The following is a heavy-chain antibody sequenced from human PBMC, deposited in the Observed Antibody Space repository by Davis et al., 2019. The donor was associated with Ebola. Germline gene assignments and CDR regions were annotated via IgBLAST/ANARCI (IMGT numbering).Heavy chain of an antibody. CDR2: IYHSGST. D-gene: IGHD6-19*01. Sequence: PGGSLRLSCAVSGGSISSSNWWSWVRQPPGKGLEWIGEIYHSGSTNYNPSLKSRVTISVDKSKNQFSLKLSSVTAADTAVYYCATLAVAAHYYYYMDVWGKGTTVTVSS. V-gene: IGHV4-4*02. CDR1: GGSISSSNW. J-gene: IGHJ6*03. CDR3: ATLAVAAHYYYYMDV.